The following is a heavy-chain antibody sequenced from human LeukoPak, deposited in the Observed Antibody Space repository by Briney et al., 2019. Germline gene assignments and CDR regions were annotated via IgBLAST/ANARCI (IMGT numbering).Heavy chain of an antibody. V-gene: IGHV4-39*01. Sequence: SETLSLTCTVSGGSISSSSYYWGWIRQPPGKGLEWIGSIYYSGSTYYNPSLKSRVTISVDTSKNQFSLKLSSVTAADTAVYYCARLHSSGPDAFDIWGQGAMVTVSS. D-gene: IGHD3-22*01. CDR2: IYYSGST. CDR1: GGSISSSSYY. J-gene: IGHJ3*02. CDR3: ARLHSSGPDAFDI.